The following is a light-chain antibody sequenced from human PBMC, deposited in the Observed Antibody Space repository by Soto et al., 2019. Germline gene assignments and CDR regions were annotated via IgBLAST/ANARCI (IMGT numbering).Light chain of an antibody. CDR1: QSIRNY. V-gene: IGKV1-39*01. CDR2: VAS. CDR3: QQSYSSPYT. Sequence: DIQMTQSPSSLSASVGDRVTITCRASQSIRNYVNWYQQKPGKAPKFLIYVASTLQIGVPSRFSGSGSGRDFTLTISSLQPEDFATYYCQQSYSSPYTSGPGTKLEIK. J-gene: IGKJ2*01.